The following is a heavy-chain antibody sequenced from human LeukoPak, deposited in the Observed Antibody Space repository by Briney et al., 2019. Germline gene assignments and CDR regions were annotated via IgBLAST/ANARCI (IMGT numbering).Heavy chain of an antibody. J-gene: IGHJ4*02. CDR3: ARATIVYQTVGYFDY. Sequence: SVKVSCKASGGTFSSYAISWVRQAPGQGLEWTGGIIPIFGTANYAQKFQGRVTITTDESTSTAYMELSSLRSEDTAVYYCARATIVYQTVGYFDYWGQGTLVTVSS. D-gene: IGHD3-9*01. V-gene: IGHV1-69*05. CDR1: GGTFSSYA. CDR2: IIPIFGTA.